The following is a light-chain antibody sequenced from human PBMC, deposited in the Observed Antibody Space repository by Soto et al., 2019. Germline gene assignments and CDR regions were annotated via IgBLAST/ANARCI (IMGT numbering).Light chain of an antibody. V-gene: IGKV1-9*01. CDR1: QGISSY. CDR3: QQLNSYPLT. J-gene: IGKJ4*01. Sequence: IQLTQSPSFLSASVGDRVTITCRASQGISSYLAWYQQKPGKAPKVLINAASTLQSGVPSRFSGSGSGTEFTLTISSLQPEDFATYYCQQLNSYPLTFGGGTKVEIK. CDR2: AAS.